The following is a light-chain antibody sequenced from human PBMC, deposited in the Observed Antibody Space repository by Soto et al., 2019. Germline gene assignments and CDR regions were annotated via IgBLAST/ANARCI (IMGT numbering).Light chain of an antibody. CDR3: QQSNSYPWT. Sequence: DIQMTQSPSTLSASVGDRVTITCRASQSISSWLAWYQQKPGKAPKLLIYDASSLESGVPSRFSGSGPGTEFTLTISSLQPDDFATYYCQQSNSYPWTFGQGTKVDIK. V-gene: IGKV1-5*01. CDR1: QSISSW. J-gene: IGKJ1*01. CDR2: DAS.